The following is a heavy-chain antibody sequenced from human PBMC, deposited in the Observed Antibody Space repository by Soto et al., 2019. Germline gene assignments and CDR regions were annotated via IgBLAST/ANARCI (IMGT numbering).Heavy chain of an antibody. D-gene: IGHD3-3*01. CDR2: IYSGGST. Sequence: PGGSLRLSCAASGFTVSSNYMSWVRQAPGKGLEWVSVIYSGGSTYYADSVKGRFTISRDNSKNTLYLQMNSLRAEDTAVYYCATFYYDFWSGYPATYYYYGMDVWGQGTTVTVSS. V-gene: IGHV3-66*01. CDR3: ATFYYDFWSGYPATYYYYGMDV. CDR1: GFTVSSNY. J-gene: IGHJ6*02.